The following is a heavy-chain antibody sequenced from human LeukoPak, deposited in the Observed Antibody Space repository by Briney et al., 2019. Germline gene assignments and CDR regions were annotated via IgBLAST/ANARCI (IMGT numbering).Heavy chain of an antibody. CDR2: INHSGGT. CDR3: ARSVDTSMVGDY. V-gene: IGHV4-34*01. Sequence: PSETLSLTCAVYGGSFSGYYWSWIRQPPGKGLEWIGEINHSGGTNYTPSLKSRVTISVDTSKNQFSLKLSSVTAADTAVYYCARSVDTSMVGDYWGQGTLVTVSS. J-gene: IGHJ4*02. CDR1: GGSFSGYY. D-gene: IGHD5-18*01.